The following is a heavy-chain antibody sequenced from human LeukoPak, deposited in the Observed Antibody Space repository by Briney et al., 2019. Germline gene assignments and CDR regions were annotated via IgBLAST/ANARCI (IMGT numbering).Heavy chain of an antibody. V-gene: IGHV3-23*01. CDR1: GFTFSSYA. D-gene: IGHD2-2*01. Sequence: GGSLRLSCAASGFTFSSYAMSWVRQAPGKGLEWVSAISGSGGSTYYADSVKGRFTISRDNSKNTLYLQMNSLRAEDTAVYYCARDSKRYCSSTSCRDFDYWGQGTLVTVSS. CDR3: ARDSKRYCSSTSCRDFDY. J-gene: IGHJ4*02. CDR2: ISGSGGST.